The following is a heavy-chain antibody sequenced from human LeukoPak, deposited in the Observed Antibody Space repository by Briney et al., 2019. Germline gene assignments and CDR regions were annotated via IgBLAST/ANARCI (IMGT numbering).Heavy chain of an antibody. CDR2: INPNSGGT. Sequence: GASVKVSCKASGYTFTGYYMHWVRQAAGQGLEWRGWINPNSGGTNYAQKFQGSVTMTRDTSISTAYMELSRLRSDDTAVYYCARQSIADEPGLDYWGQGTLVTVSS. CDR1: GYTFTGYY. CDR3: ARQSIADEPGLDY. V-gene: IGHV1-2*02. D-gene: IGHD6-6*01. J-gene: IGHJ4*02.